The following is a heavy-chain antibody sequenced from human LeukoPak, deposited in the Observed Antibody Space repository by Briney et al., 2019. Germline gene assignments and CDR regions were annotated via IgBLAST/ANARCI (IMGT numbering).Heavy chain of an antibody. D-gene: IGHD3-22*01. CDR3: ARQHGRSAVIITWELDY. Sequence: GGSLRLSCAASGFTLGSYWMTWVRQAPRKGLEWAAAIKEDGSETYYVDSVKGRFTISRDNAKNSLYLQMSSLRAEDTAVYYCARQHGRSAVIITWELDYWGQGTLVTVSS. CDR2: IKEDGSET. J-gene: IGHJ4*02. V-gene: IGHV3-7*02. CDR1: GFTLGSYW.